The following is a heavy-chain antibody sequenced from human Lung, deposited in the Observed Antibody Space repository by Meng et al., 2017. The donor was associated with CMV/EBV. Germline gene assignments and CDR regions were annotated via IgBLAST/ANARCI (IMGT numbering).Heavy chain of an antibody. CDR3: LRRSGGSV. Sequence: QVQLRESDPALVKPSETLSLTCAVSGDSITNHNWWAWVRQPPGKGLEWIGEIPHRGSSAYNPSLKSRVSMSIGKSKNQFSLKLTSVTAADTAVYHCLRRSGGSVWGQGTLVTVSS. J-gene: IGHJ1*01. D-gene: IGHD3-10*01. CDR1: GDSITNHNW. V-gene: IGHV4-4*02. CDR2: IPHRGSS.